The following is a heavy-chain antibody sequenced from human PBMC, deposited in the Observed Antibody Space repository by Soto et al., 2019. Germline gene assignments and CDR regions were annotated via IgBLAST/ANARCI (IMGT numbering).Heavy chain of an antibody. Sequence: HLGGSLRLSCAASGFTFSSYAMSWVRQALGKGLEWVSAISGSGGSTYYADSVKGRFTISRDNSKNALYLQMNSLRAEDTAVYYCAKEAWYYGSGSYIPSPDFDYWGQGTLVTVSS. CDR3: AKEAWYYGSGSYIPSPDFDY. CDR2: ISGSGGST. V-gene: IGHV3-23*01. CDR1: GFTFSSYA. D-gene: IGHD3-10*01. J-gene: IGHJ4*02.